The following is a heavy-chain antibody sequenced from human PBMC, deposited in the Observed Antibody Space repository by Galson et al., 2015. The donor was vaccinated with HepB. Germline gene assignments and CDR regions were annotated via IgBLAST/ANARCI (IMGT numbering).Heavy chain of an antibody. Sequence: SVKVSCKASGHTFTSYYMHWVRQAPGQGLEWMGWINPNSGGTNYAQKFQGRVTMTRDTSISTAYMELSRLRSDDTAVYYCARDPGYCSSTSCYLYNWFDPWGQGTLVTVSS. CDR1: GHTFTSYY. CDR2: INPNSGGT. CDR3: ARDPGYCSSTSCYLYNWFDP. D-gene: IGHD2-2*03. J-gene: IGHJ5*02. V-gene: IGHV1-2*02.